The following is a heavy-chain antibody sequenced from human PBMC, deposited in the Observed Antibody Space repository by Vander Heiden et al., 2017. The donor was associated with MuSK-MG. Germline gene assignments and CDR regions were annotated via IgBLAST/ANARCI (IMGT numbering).Heavy chain of an antibody. D-gene: IGHD3-10*01. CDR3: ASDRGGTYYYGSGSDY. CDR2: IIPILGIA. V-gene: IGHV1-69*04. Sequence: QVQLVQSGAEVKKPGSSVKVPCKASGGTFSSYAISWVRQAPGQGLEWMGRIIPILGIANYAQKFQGRVTITADKSTSTAYMELSSLRSEDTAVYYCASDRGGTYYYGSGSDYWGQGTLVTVSS. J-gene: IGHJ4*02. CDR1: GGTFSSYA.